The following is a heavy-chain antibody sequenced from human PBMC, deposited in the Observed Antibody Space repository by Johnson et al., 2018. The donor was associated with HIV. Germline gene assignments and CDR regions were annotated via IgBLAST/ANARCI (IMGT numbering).Heavy chain of an antibody. CDR2: ISYDGSNK. D-gene: IGHD3-22*01. V-gene: IGHV3-30-3*01. Sequence: VQVVESGGGVVQPGRSLRLSCAASGFTFSSYAMHWVRQAPGKGLEWVAVISYDGSNKYYADSVKGRFTISRDNSKNTLYLQMNSLRAEDTALYYCAKDMEDSSGYYGAFDIWGQGTMVTVSS. J-gene: IGHJ3*02. CDR1: GFTFSSYA. CDR3: AKDMEDSSGYYGAFDI.